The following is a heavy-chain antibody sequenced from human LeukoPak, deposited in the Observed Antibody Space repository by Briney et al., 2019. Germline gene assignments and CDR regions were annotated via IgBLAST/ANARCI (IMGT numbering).Heavy chain of an antibody. CDR1: GGSISSYY. D-gene: IGHD3-10*01. CDR2: IYYSGST. CDR3: ARVSRGSGTEWAYYMDV. J-gene: IGHJ6*03. V-gene: IGHV4-59*01. Sequence: PSETLSLTCTVSGGSISSYYWSWIRQPPGKGLEWIGYIYYSGSTNYNPSLKSRVTISVDTSKNQFSLKLSSVTAADTAVYYCARVSRGSGTEWAYYMDVWGKGTTVTISS.